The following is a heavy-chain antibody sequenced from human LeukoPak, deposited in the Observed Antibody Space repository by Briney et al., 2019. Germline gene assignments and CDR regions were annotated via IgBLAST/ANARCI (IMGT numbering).Heavy chain of an antibody. CDR2: IYYSGST. CDR1: GGSISSGDYY. CDR3: ARVNGDYVGLDY. J-gene: IGHJ4*02. Sequence: SETLSLTCIVSGGSISSGDYYWSWIRQPPGKGLEWIGYIYYSGSTYYNPSLKSRVTISVDTSKNQFSLKLSSVTAADTAVYYCARVNGDYVGLDYWGQGTLVTVSS. V-gene: IGHV4-30-4*01. D-gene: IGHD2-21*02.